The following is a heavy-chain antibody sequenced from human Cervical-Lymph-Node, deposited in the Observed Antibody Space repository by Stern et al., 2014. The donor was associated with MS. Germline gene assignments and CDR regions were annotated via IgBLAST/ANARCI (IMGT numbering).Heavy chain of an antibody. CDR2: IDPGDSET. V-gene: IGHV5-51*01. CDR3: ARQTTAWASDV. J-gene: IGHJ4*02. D-gene: IGHD1-14*01. Sequence: EVQLVESGAALIRPGESLKISCKGSGYKFSIYWIAWVRQMPGKGLEWMGIIDPGDSETRYSPSFQGQVTMSADKSTSTAYLQWSSLNASDTAMYFCARQTTAWASDVWGQGTLVTVSS. CDR1: GYKFSIYW.